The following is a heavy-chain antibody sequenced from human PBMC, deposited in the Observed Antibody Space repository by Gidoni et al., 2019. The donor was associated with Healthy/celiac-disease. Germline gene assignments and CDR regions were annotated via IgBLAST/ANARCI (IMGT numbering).Heavy chain of an antibody. CDR3: ETFIAAAGHYYYYGMDV. V-gene: IGHV4-39*07. CDR1: GGSISSSSYY. J-gene: IGHJ6*02. CDR2: IYYSGST. Sequence: QLQLQESGPGLVKPSETLSLPCTVSGGSISSSSYYWGWIRQPPGKGLEWIGSIYYSGSTYYNPSLKSRVTISVDTSKNQFSLKLSSVTAADTAVYYCETFIAAAGHYYYYGMDVWGQGTTVTVSS. D-gene: IGHD6-13*01.